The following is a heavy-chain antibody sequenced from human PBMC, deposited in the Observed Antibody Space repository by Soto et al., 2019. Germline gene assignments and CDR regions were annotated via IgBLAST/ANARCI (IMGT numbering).Heavy chain of an antibody. V-gene: IGHV1-18*04. CDR3: ARGRLLIQLWFDPLEH. CDR1: GSTFTNNG. CDR2: ISTYNENM. D-gene: IGHD5-18*01. Sequence: ASVKVSCKVSGSTFTNNGIGWVRQAPGQGLEWLGWISTYNENMDSAPKLEDRLTMTTDTSTTTAYMELRNPKSDDTALYYCARGRLLIQLWFDPLEHWGRGTQVTVSS. J-gene: IGHJ4*02.